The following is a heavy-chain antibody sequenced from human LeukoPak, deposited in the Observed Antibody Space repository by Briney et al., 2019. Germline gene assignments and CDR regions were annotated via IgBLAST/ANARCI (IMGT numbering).Heavy chain of an antibody. CDR1: GGSINNYY. CDR2: IYTSGST. Sequence: PSETLSLTCTVSGGSINNYYWSWIRQPAGKGLEWIGRIYTSGSTNYNPSLKSRVTISVDTSKNQFSLKLSSVTAADTAVYYCARDGIAAAGTYGYYYYYMDVWGKGTTVTISS. CDR3: ARDGIAAAGTYGYYYYYMDV. D-gene: IGHD6-13*01. V-gene: IGHV4-4*07. J-gene: IGHJ6*03.